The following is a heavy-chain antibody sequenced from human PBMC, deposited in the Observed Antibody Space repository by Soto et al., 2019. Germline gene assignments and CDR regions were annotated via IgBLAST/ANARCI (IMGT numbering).Heavy chain of an antibody. J-gene: IGHJ6*02. CDR3: ARGPASYCSGGSCYSYGMDV. CDR1: GYTFTSYG. D-gene: IGHD2-15*01. CDR2: ISAYNGNT. V-gene: IGHV1-18*01. Sequence: ASVKVSCKASGYTFTSYGISWVRQAPGQGLEWMGWISAYNGNTNYAQKLQGRVTMTTDTSTSTAYMELRSLRSDDTAVYYCARGPASYCSGGSCYSYGMDVWGQGTTVTVSS.